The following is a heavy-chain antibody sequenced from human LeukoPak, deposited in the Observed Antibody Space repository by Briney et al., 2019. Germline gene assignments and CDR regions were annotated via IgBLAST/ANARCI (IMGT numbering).Heavy chain of an antibody. CDR1: GFTFSSYW. Sequence: GGSLRLSCAASGFTFSSYWMHWVRQAPGKGLVWVSRINGDGSSSGYADSVKGRFTISRDNAKNTVYLQMNSLRAEDTAVYYCARDFPRGYYDISGYPLGAFDIWGQGTMVTVSS. J-gene: IGHJ3*02. D-gene: IGHD3-22*01. CDR2: INGDGSSS. V-gene: IGHV3-74*01. CDR3: ARDFPRGYYDISGYPLGAFDI.